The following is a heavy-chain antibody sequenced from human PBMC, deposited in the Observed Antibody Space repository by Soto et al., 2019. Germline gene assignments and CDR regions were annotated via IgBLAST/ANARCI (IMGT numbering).Heavy chain of an antibody. CDR1: GYSFATAG. D-gene: IGHD3-22*01. CDR3: ARAGQYYDSSGYAN. J-gene: IGHJ4*02. V-gene: IGHV1-18*01. CDR2: ISAYNGNT. Sequence: ASVKVSCKASGYSFATAGISWVRQAPGQGLEWMGWISAYNGNTNYDRKLQDRVTMTTNTSTSTAYLELRSLRSDDTAVYYCARAGQYYDSSGYANWGQGTLVTVSS.